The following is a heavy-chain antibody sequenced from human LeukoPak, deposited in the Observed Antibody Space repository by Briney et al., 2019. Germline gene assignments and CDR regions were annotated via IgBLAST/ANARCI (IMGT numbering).Heavy chain of an antibody. Sequence: PGGSLRLSFAASGFTFSNYGMHWVRQAPGKGLEWVAFIRHDGREEFYPDSVRGRFTISRDNSKNTVYLQMNSLRAEDTALYSCAKDRGRGYCSGGSCLLIDWGQGTLVTVSS. CDR2: IRHDGREE. J-gene: IGHJ4*02. CDR3: AKDRGRGYCSGGSCLLID. V-gene: IGHV3-30*02. CDR1: GFTFSNYG. D-gene: IGHD2-15*01.